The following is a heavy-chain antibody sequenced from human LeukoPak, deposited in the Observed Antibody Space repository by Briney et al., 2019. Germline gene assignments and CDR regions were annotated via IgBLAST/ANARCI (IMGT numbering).Heavy chain of an antibody. V-gene: IGHV1-18*01. CDR1: GYTFTSYG. D-gene: IGHD6-19*01. Sequence: GASVKASCKASGYTFTSYGISWVRQAPGQGLEWMGWISAYNGNTNYAQKLQGRVTMTTDTSTSTAYMELRSLRSDDTAVYYCARDRSIAVAGYYFDYWGQGTLVTVSS. CDR2: ISAYNGNT. J-gene: IGHJ4*02. CDR3: ARDRSIAVAGYYFDY.